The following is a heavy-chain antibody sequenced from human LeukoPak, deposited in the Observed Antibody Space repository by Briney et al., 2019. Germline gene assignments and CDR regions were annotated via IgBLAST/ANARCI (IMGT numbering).Heavy chain of an antibody. CDR2: INWNGGST. CDR3: ARMISSGWYYYFDY. Sequence: GGSLRLSCAASGLTFDDYGMSWVRQAPGKGLEWVSGINWNGGSTGYADSVKGRFTISRDNAKNSPYLQMNSLRAEDTALYYCARMISSGWYYYFDYWGQGTLVTVSS. V-gene: IGHV3-20*04. J-gene: IGHJ4*02. CDR1: GLTFDDYG. D-gene: IGHD6-19*01.